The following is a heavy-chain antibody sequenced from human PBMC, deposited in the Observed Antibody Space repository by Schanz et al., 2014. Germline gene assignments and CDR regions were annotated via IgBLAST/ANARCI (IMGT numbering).Heavy chain of an antibody. CDR3: AKTPREYCNYDNCPNWFDS. CDR2: ISGSGGST. CDR1: GFTFSDYW. J-gene: IGHJ5*01. V-gene: IGHV3-23*01. D-gene: IGHD2-15*01. Sequence: EVQLLESGGGLVQPGGSLRLSCAASGFTFSDYWMSWVRQAPGKGLEWVSAISGSGGSTYYADSVKGRFTISRDNAKNSLYLEMNSLSAEDTAVYYCAKTPREYCNYDNCPNWFDSWGQGTLXTVSS.